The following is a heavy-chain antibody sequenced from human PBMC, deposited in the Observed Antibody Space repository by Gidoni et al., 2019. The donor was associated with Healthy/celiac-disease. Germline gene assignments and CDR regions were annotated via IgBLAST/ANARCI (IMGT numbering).Heavy chain of an antibody. D-gene: IGHD6-13*01. V-gene: IGHV3-21*01. Sequence: EVQLVESGGGLVKPGGSLRLSCAASGFTFSSYSMNWVRQAPGKGLEWVSSISSSSSYIYYADSVKGRFTISRDNAKNSLYLQMNSLRAEDTAVYYCARDIVAAAGTGWFDPWGQGTLVTVSS. CDR3: ARDIVAAAGTGWFDP. CDR1: GFTFSSYS. CDR2: ISSSSSYI. J-gene: IGHJ5*02.